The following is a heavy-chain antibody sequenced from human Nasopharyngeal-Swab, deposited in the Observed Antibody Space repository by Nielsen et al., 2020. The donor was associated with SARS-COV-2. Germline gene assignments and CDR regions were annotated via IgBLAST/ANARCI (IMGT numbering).Heavy chain of an antibody. J-gene: IGHJ3*02. D-gene: IGHD6-13*01. CDR3: ARARPRLSRSIAAAGLDTFDI. CDR2: MSYDGSNK. V-gene: IGHV3-30-3*01. CDR1: GFTFSSYA. Sequence: GGSLRLSCAASGFTFSSYAMHWVRQAPGKGLEGVAFMSYDGSNKYYADSVKGRFTISRDNSNNTLYLQMSSLRPEDTAVYFCARARPRLSRSIAAAGLDTFDIWGQGTIVTVSS.